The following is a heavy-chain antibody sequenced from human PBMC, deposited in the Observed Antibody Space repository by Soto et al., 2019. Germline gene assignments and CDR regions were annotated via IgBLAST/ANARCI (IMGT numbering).Heavy chain of an antibody. V-gene: IGHV4-30-4*01. Sequence: SETLSLTCTVSGGSISSGDYYWSWIRQPPGKGLEWIGYIYYSGSTYYNPSLKSRVTISVDTSKNQFSLKLSSVTAADTAVYYCASYSYGRRPFDYWGQGTLVTVSS. J-gene: IGHJ4*02. CDR1: GGSISSGDYY. CDR3: ASYSYGRRPFDY. CDR2: IYYSGST. D-gene: IGHD5-18*01.